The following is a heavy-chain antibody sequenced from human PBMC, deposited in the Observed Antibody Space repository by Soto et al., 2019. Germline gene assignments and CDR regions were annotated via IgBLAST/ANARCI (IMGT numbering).Heavy chain of an antibody. D-gene: IGHD6-13*01. J-gene: IGHJ4*02. CDR3: ARSFCVAAAGPFDY. CDR1: GGSIISGGYY. Sequence: SEALSLTCTVSGGSIISGGYYWSLTRQHPGKGLEWIGYIYYSGSTYYNPSLKSRVTISVDTSKNQFSLKLSSVTAADTAVYYCARSFCVAAAGPFDYWGQGTLVTVSS. CDR2: IYYSGST. V-gene: IGHV4-31*03.